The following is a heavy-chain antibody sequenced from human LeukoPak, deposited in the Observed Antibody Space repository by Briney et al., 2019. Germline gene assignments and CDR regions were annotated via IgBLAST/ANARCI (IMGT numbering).Heavy chain of an antibody. CDR2: INPNSGGT. D-gene: IGHD3-10*01. CDR3: ARDLWFGEGY. CDR1: GYTFTGYY. J-gene: IGHJ4*02. Sequence: ASVKVSCKASGYTFTGYYMHWARRAPGQGLEWMGWINPNSGGTNYAQKFQGRVTMTRDTSISTAYMELSRLRSDDTAVYYCARDLWFGEGYWGQGTLVTVSS. V-gene: IGHV1-2*02.